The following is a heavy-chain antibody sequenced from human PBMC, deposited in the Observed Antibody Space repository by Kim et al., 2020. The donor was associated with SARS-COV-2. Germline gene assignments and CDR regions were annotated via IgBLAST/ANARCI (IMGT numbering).Heavy chain of an antibody. CDR3: ARCVVVVPAAILRRGDKWFDP. V-gene: IGHV4-39*01. Sequence: SETLSLTCTVSGGSISSSSYYWGWIRQPPGKGLVWIRSIYDSGSTYYYPSLKSRVTISVDTSKNQFSLKLSTVTAADTAVYYCARCVVVVPAAILRRGDKWFDPWGQGTLVTVSS. CDR1: GGSISSSSYY. D-gene: IGHD2-2*02. CDR2: IYDSGST. J-gene: IGHJ5*02.